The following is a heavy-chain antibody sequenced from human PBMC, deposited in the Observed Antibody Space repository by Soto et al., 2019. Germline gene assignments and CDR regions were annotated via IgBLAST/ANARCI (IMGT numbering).Heavy chain of an antibody. Sequence: SQTLSLTCASSGDSVSTNSAAWNLVRQSPSRGLEWLGRTYYGSKWSYDYAVSVRGRITINPDTSKNQFSLQLKSVTPDDTAVYYCARGWLIKGFDPWGQGTLVTVS. V-gene: IGHV6-1*01. CDR3: ARGWLIKGFDP. CDR1: GDSVSTNSAA. J-gene: IGHJ5*02. D-gene: IGHD6-19*01. CDR2: TYYGSKWSY.